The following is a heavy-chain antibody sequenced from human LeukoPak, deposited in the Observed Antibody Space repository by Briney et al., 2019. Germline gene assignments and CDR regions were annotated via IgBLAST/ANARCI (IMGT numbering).Heavy chain of an antibody. Sequence: ASVKVSCKASGYTFSGYYLHWVRQAPGQGLEWMGWINPNSGGTNYAQKFQGRVTMTRDTSISTAYMELSRLRSDDTAVYYCAREDTAMDLDYWGQGTLVTVSS. V-gene: IGHV1-2*02. CDR3: AREDTAMDLDY. J-gene: IGHJ4*02. CDR1: GYTFSGYY. CDR2: INPNSGGT. D-gene: IGHD5-18*01.